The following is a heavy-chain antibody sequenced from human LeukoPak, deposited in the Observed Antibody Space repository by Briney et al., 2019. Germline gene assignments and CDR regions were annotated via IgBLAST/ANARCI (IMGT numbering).Heavy chain of an antibody. J-gene: IGHJ4*02. Sequence: SETLSLTCAVYGGSFSGYYWSWIRQPPGKGLEWIGEINHSGSTNYNPSLKSRVTISVDTSKNQFSLKLSSVTAADTAVYYCARHDGEGSGSLSYWGQGTLVTVSS. V-gene: IGHV4-34*01. D-gene: IGHD3-10*01. CDR3: ARHDGEGSGSLSY. CDR1: GGSFSGYY. CDR2: INHSGST.